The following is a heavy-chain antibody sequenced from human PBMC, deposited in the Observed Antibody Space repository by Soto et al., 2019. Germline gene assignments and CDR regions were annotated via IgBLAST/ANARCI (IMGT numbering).Heavy chain of an antibody. D-gene: IGHD1-26*01. CDR2: IGTAGDT. V-gene: IGHV3-13*01. J-gene: IGHJ3*02. CDR1: GFTFSSYD. Sequence: GGSLRLSCAASGFTFSSYDMHWVRQATGKGLEWVSAIGTAGDTYYPGSVKGRFTISRENAKNSLYLQMNSLRAEDTAVYYCARFGSYLHLDAFDIWGQGTMVTVSS. CDR3: ARFGSYLHLDAFDI.